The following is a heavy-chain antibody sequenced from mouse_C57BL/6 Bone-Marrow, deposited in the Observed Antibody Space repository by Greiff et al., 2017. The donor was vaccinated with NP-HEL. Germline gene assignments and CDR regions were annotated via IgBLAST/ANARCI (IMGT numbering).Heavy chain of an antibody. D-gene: IGHD4-1*01. J-gene: IGHJ3*01. CDR1: GYTFTSYW. CDR3: ARDWDATWFAY. V-gene: IGHV1-69*01. CDR2: IDPSDSYT. Sequence: VQLQQSGAELVMPGASVKLSCKASGYTFTSYWMHWVKQRPGQGLEWIGEIDPSDSYTNYNQKFKGKSTLTVDKSSSTAYMQLSSLTSEDSAVDYCARDWDATWFAYWGQGTLVTVSA.